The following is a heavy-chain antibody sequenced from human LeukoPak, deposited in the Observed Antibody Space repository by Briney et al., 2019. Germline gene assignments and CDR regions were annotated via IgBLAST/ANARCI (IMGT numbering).Heavy chain of an antibody. D-gene: IGHD3-3*01. Sequence: SETLSLTCTVSGGSISSYYWSWIRQPPGKGLERIGYIYYSGSTNYNPSLKSRVTISVDTSKNQFSLKLSSVTAADTAVYYCARADKIYGVNAFDIWGQGTMVTVSS. J-gene: IGHJ3*02. CDR2: IYYSGST. CDR1: GGSISSYY. CDR3: ARADKIYGVNAFDI. V-gene: IGHV4-59*01.